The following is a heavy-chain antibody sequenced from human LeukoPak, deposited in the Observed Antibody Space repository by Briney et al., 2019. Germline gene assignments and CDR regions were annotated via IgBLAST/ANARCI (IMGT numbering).Heavy chain of an antibody. D-gene: IGHD1-26*01. CDR1: GGTFSSYA. Sequence: SVKVSCKASGGTFSSYAISWVPQAPGQGLERMGRIIPIFGTANYAQKFQGRVTITTDESTSTAYMELSSLRSEDTAVYYCSRGPIVGAESDYWGQGTLVTVSS. J-gene: IGHJ4*02. CDR3: SRGPIVGAESDY. V-gene: IGHV1-69*05. CDR2: IIPIFGTA.